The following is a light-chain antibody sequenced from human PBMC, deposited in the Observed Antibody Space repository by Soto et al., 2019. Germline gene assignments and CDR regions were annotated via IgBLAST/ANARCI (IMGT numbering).Light chain of an antibody. CDR3: QQYGTSAVT. CDR2: GAS. CDR1: QSVATNS. V-gene: IGKV3-20*01. J-gene: IGKJ1*01. Sequence: EIVLTQSPGTLSVSPGERATLSCRASQSVATNSLAWYQQTPGQAPRLLIYGASSRATDVPDRFSGSGSGTDFTLTISGLEPEDCAVYYCQQYGTSAVTFGQGTKVDIK.